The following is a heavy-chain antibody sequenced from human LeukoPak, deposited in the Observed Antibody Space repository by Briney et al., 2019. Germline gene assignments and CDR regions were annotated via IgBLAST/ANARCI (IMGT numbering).Heavy chain of an antibody. CDR1: GGSISSSSYY. V-gene: IGHV4-39*07. CDR2: IYYSGST. J-gene: IGHJ4*02. Sequence: SETLSLTCTVSGGSISSSSYYWGWIRQPPGKGLEWIRSIYYSGSTYYNPSLKSRVTISVDTSKNQFSLKLSSVTAADTAVYYWAKEGSGWGGGGGNFDYWGQGTLVTVSS. CDR3: AKEGSGWGGGGGNFDY. D-gene: IGHD6-19*01.